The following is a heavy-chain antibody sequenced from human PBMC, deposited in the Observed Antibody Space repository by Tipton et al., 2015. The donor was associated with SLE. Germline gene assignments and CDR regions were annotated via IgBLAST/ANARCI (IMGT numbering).Heavy chain of an antibody. CDR3: ARSGYSGYVNY. CDR1: GGSISSGGYY. D-gene: IGHD5-12*01. CDR2: IYYSGST. Sequence: TLSLTCTVSGGSISSGGYYWSWIRQHPGKGLEWIGYIYYSGSTYYNPSLKSRVTISVDTSKNQFSLKLSSVTAADTAVYYCARSGYSGYVNYWGQGTLVTVSS. J-gene: IGHJ4*02. V-gene: IGHV4-31*03.